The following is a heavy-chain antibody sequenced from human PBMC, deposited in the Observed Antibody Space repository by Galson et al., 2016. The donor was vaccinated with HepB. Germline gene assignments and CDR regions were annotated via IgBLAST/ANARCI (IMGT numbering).Heavy chain of an antibody. V-gene: IGHV4-31*03. Sequence: TLSLTCTVSGGSISSGGYYWSWIRQHPGKGLEWIGYIYYSGSTYYNPSLRSRVTISADTSKNQFSLKLSSVTAADTAVYYCASWGDSSSRYSDYWGQGTLVTVSS. CDR2: IYYSGST. CDR3: ASWGDSSSRYSDY. J-gene: IGHJ4*02. D-gene: IGHD6-13*01. CDR1: GGSISSGGYY.